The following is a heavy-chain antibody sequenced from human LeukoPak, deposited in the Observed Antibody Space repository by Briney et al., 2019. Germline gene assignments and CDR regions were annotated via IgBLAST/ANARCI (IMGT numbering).Heavy chain of an antibody. CDR3: ARDGYTPDPLY. CDR1: GFTFSSYA. J-gene: IGHJ4*02. D-gene: IGHD5-24*01. Sequence: GGSLRLSCAASGFTFSSYAMHWVRQAPGKGLEWVAVISYDGSNKYYADSVKGRFTISRDNSKNTLYLQMNSLRAEDTAVYYRARDGYTPDPLYWGQGTLVTVSS. V-gene: IGHV3-30-3*01. CDR2: ISYDGSNK.